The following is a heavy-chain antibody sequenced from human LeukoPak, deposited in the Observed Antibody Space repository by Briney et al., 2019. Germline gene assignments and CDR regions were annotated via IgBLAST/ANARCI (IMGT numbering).Heavy chain of an antibody. CDR3: ARIAVAGTGKGNY. CDR2: ISSSSSYI. D-gene: IGHD6-19*01. CDR1: GFPFSSYS. Sequence: GGSLRLSCAASGFPFSSYSKNWVRQAPGKGLEWVSSISSSSSYIYYADSVKGRFTISRDNAKNSLYLQMNSLRAEDTAVYYCARIAVAGTGKGNYWGQGTLVTVSS. V-gene: IGHV3-21*01. J-gene: IGHJ4*02.